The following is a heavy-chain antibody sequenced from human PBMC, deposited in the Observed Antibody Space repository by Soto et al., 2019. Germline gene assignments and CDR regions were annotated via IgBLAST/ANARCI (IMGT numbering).Heavy chain of an antibody. CDR2: ISGSTGST. CDR3: AKENDD. V-gene: IGHV3-23*01. J-gene: IGHJ4*02. CDR1: GFTFSSYD. Sequence: EVQLLESGGGLVQPGGSLRLSCAASGFTFSSYDMSWVRQAPGKGLEWVSTISGSTGSTYYADSVKGRFTISRDSCKSTPYLQKDSLKAEDTAVYYCAKENDDWGQGTLVTVSS.